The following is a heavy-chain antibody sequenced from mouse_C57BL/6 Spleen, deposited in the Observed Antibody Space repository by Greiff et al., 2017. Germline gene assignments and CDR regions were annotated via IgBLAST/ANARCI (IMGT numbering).Heavy chain of an antibody. CDR3: AKNLEDYGTEFAY. CDR2: IWRGGST. CDR1: GFSLTSYG. D-gene: IGHD2-4*01. Sequence: VHLVESGPGLVQPSQSLSITCTVSGFSLTSYGVHWVRQSPGKGLEWLGVIWRGGSTDYNAAFMSRLSITKDNSKSQVFFKMNSLQADDTAIYYCAKNLEDYGTEFAYWGQGTLVTVSA. V-gene: IGHV2-5*01. J-gene: IGHJ3*01.